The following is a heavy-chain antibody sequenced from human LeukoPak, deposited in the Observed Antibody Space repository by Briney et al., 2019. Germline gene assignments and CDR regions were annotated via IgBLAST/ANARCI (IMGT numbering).Heavy chain of an antibody. Sequence: GGSLRLSCAASGFTFSSYWMSWVRQAPGKGREWVANIKQDGSEKYYVDSVKGRFTISRDNAKNSLYLQMNSLRAEDTAVYYCARSSSMIVVVIFDYWGQGTLVTVSS. CDR3: ARSSSMIVVVIFDY. CDR1: GFTFSSYW. J-gene: IGHJ4*02. CDR2: IKQDGSEK. V-gene: IGHV3-7*05. D-gene: IGHD3-22*01.